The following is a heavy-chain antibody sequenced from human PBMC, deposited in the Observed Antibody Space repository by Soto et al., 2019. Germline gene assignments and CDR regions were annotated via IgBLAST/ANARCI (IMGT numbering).Heavy chain of an antibody. J-gene: IGHJ6*02. CDR3: VRGGYTYYCGMDV. Sequence: QVHLVESGGGVVQPGRSLRLSCAASGFTFTNYGMHWVRQAPGKGLEWVAVIWSDGSNKYYADSVKGRFTISRDNSKNTLSLQMNSLRAEDTAVYYCVRGGYTYYCGMDVWGQGTTVTVSS. CDR2: IWSDGSNK. CDR1: GFTFTNYG. D-gene: IGHD5-12*01. V-gene: IGHV3-33*01.